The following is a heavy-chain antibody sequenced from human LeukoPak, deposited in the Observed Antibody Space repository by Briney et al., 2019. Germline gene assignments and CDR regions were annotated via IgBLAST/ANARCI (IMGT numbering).Heavy chain of an antibody. D-gene: IGHD2-2*01. CDR1: GGSISSYY. Sequence: PSETLSLTCTVSGGSISSYYWSWIRQPPGKGLEWIGEINHSGSTNYNPSLKSRVTISVDTSKNQFSLKLSSVTAADTAVYYCARGGGCSSTSCYAGGVNWFDPWGQGTLVTVSS. J-gene: IGHJ5*02. CDR2: INHSGST. V-gene: IGHV4-34*01. CDR3: ARGGGCSSTSCYAGGVNWFDP.